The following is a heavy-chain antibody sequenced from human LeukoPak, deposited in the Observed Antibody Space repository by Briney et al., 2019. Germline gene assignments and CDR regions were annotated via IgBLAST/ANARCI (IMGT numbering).Heavy chain of an antibody. CDR2: INPSGGST. CDR1: GYTFTSYY. Sequence: ASVKVSCKASGYTFTSYYMHWVRQAPGQGLEWMGIINPSGGSTSYAQKFQGRVTMTRDMSTSTVYMELSSLRSEDTAVYYCARSSHGGYYDFWSGYYGSPDPDDAFDIWGQGTMATVSS. V-gene: IGHV1-46*01. J-gene: IGHJ3*02. CDR3: ARSSHGGYYDFWSGYYGSPDPDDAFDI. D-gene: IGHD3-3*01.